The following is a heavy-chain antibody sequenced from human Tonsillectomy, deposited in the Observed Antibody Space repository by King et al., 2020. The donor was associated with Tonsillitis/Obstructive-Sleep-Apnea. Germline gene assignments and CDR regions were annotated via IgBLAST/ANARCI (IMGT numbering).Heavy chain of an antibody. CDR2: INPSGGST. CDR1: GYTFTRYY. D-gene: IGHD2-15*01. CDR3: ASCSGGSCDWARSYYFDY. J-gene: IGHJ4*02. V-gene: IGHV1-46*01. Sequence: QLVQSGAEVKKPGASVKVSCKASGYTFTRYYMHWVRQAPGQGLEWMGVINPSGGSTNYAQKFQGRVTMTRDTSTSTVYMELSSLRSEDTAVYYCASCSGGSCDWARSYYFDYWGQGTLVTVSS.